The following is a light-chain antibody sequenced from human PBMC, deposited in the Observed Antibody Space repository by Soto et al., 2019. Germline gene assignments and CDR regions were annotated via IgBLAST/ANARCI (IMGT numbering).Light chain of an antibody. Sequence: LPMSHSPSSFPASTGDRVPIPFRASQGISSYLAWYQQKPGKAPKLLIYAASTLQSGVPSRFSGSGSGTEFSLTIRGLQPDDFATYYCQQYDYSRTFGQGTKVDIK. CDR2: AAS. V-gene: IGKV1-8*01. CDR3: QQYDYSRT. CDR1: QGISSY. J-gene: IGKJ1*01.